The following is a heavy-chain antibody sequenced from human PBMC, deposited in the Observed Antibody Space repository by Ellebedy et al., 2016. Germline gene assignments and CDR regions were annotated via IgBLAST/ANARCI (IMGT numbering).Heavy chain of an antibody. CDR2: INPSGGSA. J-gene: IGHJ6*02. Sequence: ASVKVSCKTSGYTFINYHIHWVRQAPGQGLEWMGTINPSGGSASYAQKFQGRVTMTSDTSTRTVYMELSSLRSEDTALYHCARLGGGFSNGPIPGYYYYSLDVWGQGTTVTVSS. CDR1: GYTFINYH. D-gene: IGHD2-8*01. V-gene: IGHV1-46*01. CDR3: ARLGGGFSNGPIPGYYYYSLDV.